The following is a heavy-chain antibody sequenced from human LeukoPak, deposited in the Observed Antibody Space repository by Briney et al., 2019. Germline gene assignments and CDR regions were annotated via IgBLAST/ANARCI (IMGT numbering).Heavy chain of an antibody. J-gene: IGHJ3*02. CDR1: GFTFSSYA. D-gene: IGHD3-3*01. CDR3: ARDPVTIFGVVGDAFDI. V-gene: IGHV3-30*01. CDR2: ISYDGSNK. Sequence: GGSLRLSCAASGFTFSSYAMHWVRQAPGKGLEWVAVISYDGSNKYYADSVKGRFTISRDNSKNTLYLQMNSLRAEDTAVYCCARDPVTIFGVVGDAFDIWGQGTMVTVSS.